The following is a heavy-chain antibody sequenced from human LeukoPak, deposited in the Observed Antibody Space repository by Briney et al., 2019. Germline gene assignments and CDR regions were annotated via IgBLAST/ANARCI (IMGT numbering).Heavy chain of an antibody. Sequence: SETLSLTCTVSGGSISSSSYYWGWIRQPPGKGLEWLGSIYHSGSTYYNPSLKSRVTISVDTSKNQFSLKLSSVTAADTAVYYCASVESYCGGDCHDYYYYMDVWGKGTTVTVSS. D-gene: IGHD2-21*02. J-gene: IGHJ6*03. CDR2: IYHSGST. V-gene: IGHV4-39*07. CDR1: GGSISSSSYY. CDR3: ASVESYCGGDCHDYYYYMDV.